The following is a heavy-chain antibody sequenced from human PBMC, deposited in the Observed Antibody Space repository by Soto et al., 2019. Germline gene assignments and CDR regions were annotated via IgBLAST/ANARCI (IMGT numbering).Heavy chain of an antibody. V-gene: IGHV1-69*13. CDR3: ARGDHDFWSGYYKEYYYYGMDV. D-gene: IGHD3-3*01. J-gene: IGHJ6*02. CDR1: GCTFSSYA. Sequence: SVKVSCKASGCTFSSYAISWVRQAPGQGLEWMGGIIPIFGTANYAQKFQGRVTITADESTSTAYMELSSLRSEDTAVYYCARGDHDFWSGYYKEYYYYGMDVWGQGTTVTVSS. CDR2: IIPIFGTA.